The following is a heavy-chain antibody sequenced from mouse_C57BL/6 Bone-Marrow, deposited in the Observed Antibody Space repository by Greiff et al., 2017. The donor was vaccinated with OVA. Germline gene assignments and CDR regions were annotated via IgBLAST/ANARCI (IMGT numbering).Heavy chain of an antibody. J-gene: IGHJ1*03. D-gene: IGHD1-1*01. CDR2: LWSDGST. Sequence: VKLVESGPGLVAPSQRLSITCTVPGFSLTSYGVHWVRQPPGKGLEWLVVLWSDGSTPYNSALKSRLSISKDNSKSQVFLKRNSLQTDDTAMYYCARHGYYGSYWYFDVWGTGTAVTVSS. CDR1: GFSLTSYG. V-gene: IGHV2-6-1*01. CDR3: ARHGYYGSYWYFDV.